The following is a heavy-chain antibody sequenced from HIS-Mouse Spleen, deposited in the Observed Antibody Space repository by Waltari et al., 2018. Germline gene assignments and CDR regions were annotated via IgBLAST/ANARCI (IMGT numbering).Heavy chain of an antibody. CDR3: ASHARGSYYY. CDR2: IYYSGST. CDR1: VGSISSSTYS. J-gene: IGHJ4*02. V-gene: IGHV4-39*07. D-gene: IGHD1-26*01. Sequence: QLQLQESGPGLVKPSENRSLTCTVPVGSISSSTYSWGWIRQPPGKGLEWIGSIYYSGSTYYDPSLKSRVTISVDTSKNKFSLKLSSVTAADTAVYYCASHARGSYYYWGQGTLVTVSS.